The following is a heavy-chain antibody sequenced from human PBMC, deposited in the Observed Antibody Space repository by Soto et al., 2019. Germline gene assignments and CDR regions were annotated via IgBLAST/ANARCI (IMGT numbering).Heavy chain of an antibody. Sequence: SETLSLTCTVSGGSISSYYWSWIRQPPGKGLEWIGYIYYSGSTNYNPSLKSRVTISVDTSKNQFSLKLSSVTAADTAVYYCARVKQQLGRYYYYGIDVWGQGTTVTVSS. D-gene: IGHD6-13*01. V-gene: IGHV4-59*01. CDR1: GGSISSYY. CDR2: IYYSGST. J-gene: IGHJ6*02. CDR3: ARVKQQLGRYYYYGIDV.